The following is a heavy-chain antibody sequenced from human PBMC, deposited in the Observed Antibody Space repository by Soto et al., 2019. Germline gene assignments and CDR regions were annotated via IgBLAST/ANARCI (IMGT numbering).Heavy chain of an antibody. V-gene: IGHV3-21*01. CDR2: ISSSSSYI. D-gene: IGHD6-19*01. CDR1: GFTFSSYS. J-gene: IGHJ4*02. CDR3: ARGRASGWCFDY. Sequence: GGSLRLSCAASGFTFSSYSMNWVRQAPGKGLEWVSSISSSSSYIYYADSVKGRFTISRDNAKNSLYLQMNSLRAEDTAVYYCARGRASGWCFDYWGQGTLVTVSS.